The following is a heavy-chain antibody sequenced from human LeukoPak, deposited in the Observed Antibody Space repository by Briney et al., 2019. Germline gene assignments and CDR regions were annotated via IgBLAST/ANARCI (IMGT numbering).Heavy chain of an antibody. CDR1: GFTFSSYA. D-gene: IGHD2-15*01. CDR2: ISGSGGST. V-gene: IGHV3-23*01. J-gene: IGHJ6*04. CDR3: AKGLGYCSGGSCYSDYYYGMDV. Sequence: GGSLRLSCAASGFTFSSYAMSWVRQAPGKGLEWGSAISGSGGSTYYADSVKGRFTISRDNSKNTLYLQMNSLRAEDTAVYYCAKGLGYCSGGSCYSDYYYGMDVWGKGTTVTVSS.